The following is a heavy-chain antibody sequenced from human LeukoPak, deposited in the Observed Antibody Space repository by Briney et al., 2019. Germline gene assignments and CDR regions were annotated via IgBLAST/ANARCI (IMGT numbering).Heavy chain of an antibody. V-gene: IGHV1-69*13. CDR2: IIPIFGTA. J-gene: IGHJ4*02. D-gene: IGHD2-15*01. CDR1: EGTYSSYA. Sequence: GASVKVSCKASEGTYSSYAISWVRQAPGQGLEWMGGIIPIFGTANYAQKFQGRVTITADESTSTAYMELSSLRSEDTAVYYCARDRRAYCSGGSCYSPLDYWGQGTLVTVSS. CDR3: ARDRRAYCSGGSCYSPLDY.